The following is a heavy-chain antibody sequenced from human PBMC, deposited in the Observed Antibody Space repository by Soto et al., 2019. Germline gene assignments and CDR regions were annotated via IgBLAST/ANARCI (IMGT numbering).Heavy chain of an antibody. CDR1: GFTFSDYY. V-gene: IGHV3-11*06. CDR3: AREFKTFYGDHYYFDY. Sequence: PGGSLRLSCAASGFTFSDYYMSWIRQAPGKGLEWVSYISSSSSYTNYADSVKGRFTISRDNAKNSLYLQMNSLRAEDTAVYYCAREFKTFYGDHYYFDYWGQGTLVTVSS. D-gene: IGHD4-17*01. J-gene: IGHJ4*02. CDR2: ISSSSSYT.